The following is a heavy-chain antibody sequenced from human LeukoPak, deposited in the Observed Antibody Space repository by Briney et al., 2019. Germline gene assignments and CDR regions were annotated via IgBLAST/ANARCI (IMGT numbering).Heavy chain of an antibody. J-gene: IGHJ4*02. Sequence: EASVKVSCKASGYTFTGYYMHWVRQAPGQGLEWMGWINPNSGGTNYAQKFQGWVTMTRDTSISTAYMELSRLRSDDTAVYYCARGSVGPGSLFDYWGQGTLVTVSS. CDR1: GYTFTGYY. V-gene: IGHV1-2*04. CDR2: INPNSGGT. CDR3: ARGSVGPGSLFDY. D-gene: IGHD1-26*01.